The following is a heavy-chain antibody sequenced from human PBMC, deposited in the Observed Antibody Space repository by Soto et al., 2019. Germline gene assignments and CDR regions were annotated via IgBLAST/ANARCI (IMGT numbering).Heavy chain of an antibody. J-gene: IGHJ4*02. V-gene: IGHV4-31*03. D-gene: IGHD2-15*01. CDR2: IYYSGST. Sequence: PSETLSLTCTVSGGSISSGGYYWSWIRQHPGKGLEWIGYIYYSGSTYYNPSLKSRVTISVDTSKNQFSLKLSSVTAADTAVYYCARGLVVVAGRYYFDYWGQGTLVTVSS. CDR3: ARGLVVVAGRYYFDY. CDR1: GGSISSGGYY.